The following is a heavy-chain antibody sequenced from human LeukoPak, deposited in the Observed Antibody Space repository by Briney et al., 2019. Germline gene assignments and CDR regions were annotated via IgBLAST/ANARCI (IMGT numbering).Heavy chain of an antibody. CDR3: AGRDGYNFFQH. CDR1: KFIFSNYW. CDR2: IYGGGDT. Sequence: PGGSLRLSCAASKFIFSNYWMSWVRQAPGKGLEWVSVIYGGGDTFYADSVKGRFTISRDNSRNTLYLQMNSLRAEDTAVYYCAGRDGYNFFQHWGQGTLVTVSS. D-gene: IGHD5-24*01. J-gene: IGHJ1*01. V-gene: IGHV3-53*01.